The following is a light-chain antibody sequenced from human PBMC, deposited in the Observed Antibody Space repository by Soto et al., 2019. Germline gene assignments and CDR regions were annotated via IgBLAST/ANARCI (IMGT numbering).Light chain of an antibody. CDR3: QQYNEWPLT. J-gene: IGKJ3*01. V-gene: IGKV3-15*01. Sequence: TKCPGTPSLSPGERASLSCRASQSVSVNLAWYQQKPGQAPRLLIYGVSTRATGIPARFSGSESGTEFTLTISSLQSEDFAVYYCQQYNEWPLTFGPGTKVDIK. CDR1: QSVSVN. CDR2: GVS.